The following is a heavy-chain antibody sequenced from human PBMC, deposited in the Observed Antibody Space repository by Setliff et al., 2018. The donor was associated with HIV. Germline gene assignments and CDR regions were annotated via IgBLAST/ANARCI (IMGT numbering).Heavy chain of an antibody. Sequence: ASVKVSCKASGYTFTTSGISWVRQAPGQGLEWVGWISGYNGNTNYAQKLQGRVTMTTDTSTSTAYMELRSLRSDATAVYYCARDRRAYTLLYYYYYMDVGGKGTTVTVSS. V-gene: IGHV1-18*01. CDR2: ISGYNGNT. CDR3: ARDRRAYTLLYYYYYMDV. J-gene: IGHJ6*03. CDR1: GYTFTTSG. D-gene: IGHD1-20*01.